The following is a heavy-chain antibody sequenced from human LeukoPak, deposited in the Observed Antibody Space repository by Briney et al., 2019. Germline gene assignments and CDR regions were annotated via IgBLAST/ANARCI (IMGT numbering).Heavy chain of an antibody. CDR1: GFTFSSYG. D-gene: IGHD4-17*01. V-gene: IGHV3-30*02. J-gene: IGHJ4*02. Sequence: PGGSLRLSCAASGFTFSSYGMHWVRQAPGKGLEWVAFIRYDGSNKYYADSVKGRFTISRDNSKNTLYLQMNSLRAEDTAVYYCARDYGDYEYYFDYWGQGTLVTVSS. CDR2: IRYDGSNK. CDR3: ARDYGDYEYYFDY.